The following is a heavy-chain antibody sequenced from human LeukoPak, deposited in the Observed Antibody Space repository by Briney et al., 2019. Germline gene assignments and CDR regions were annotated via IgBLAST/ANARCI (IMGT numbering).Heavy chain of an antibody. D-gene: IGHD3-22*01. CDR3: AKSFPYYDSSGYYGGLDY. Sequence: PGRSLRLSCAASGFTLDDYAMHWVRHAPGKGLEWVSGISWNSGSIDYADSVKGRFTISRDNDKNSLYLQMNSLRAEDTALYYCAKSFPYYDSSGYYGGLDYWGQGTLVTVSS. J-gene: IGHJ4*02. CDR2: ISWNSGSI. V-gene: IGHV3-9*01. CDR1: GFTLDDYA.